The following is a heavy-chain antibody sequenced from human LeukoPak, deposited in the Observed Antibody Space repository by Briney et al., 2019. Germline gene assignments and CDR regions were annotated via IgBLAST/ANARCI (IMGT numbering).Heavy chain of an antibody. CDR3: ARTYYDILTGYYTLFDY. J-gene: IGHJ4*02. Sequence: ASVKVSCKASGYTFTSYYMHWVRQAPGQGLEWMGIINPSGGSTGYAQKFQGRVTMTRDTSTSTVYMELSSLRSEDTAVYYCARTYYDILTGYYTLFDYWGQGTLVTVSS. V-gene: IGHV1-46*01. D-gene: IGHD3-9*01. CDR1: GYTFTSYY. CDR2: INPSGGST.